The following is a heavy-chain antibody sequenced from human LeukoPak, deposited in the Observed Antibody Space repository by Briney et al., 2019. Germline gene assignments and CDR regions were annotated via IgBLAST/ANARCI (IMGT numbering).Heavy chain of an antibody. J-gene: IGHJ3*02. CDR3: ARGSPHSSGYYYGAFDI. Sequence: PGRSLRLSCAASGVTFSSYGMHWVRQAPGKGLEWVAVIWYDGSNKYYADSVKGRFTISRDISKNTLYLQMNTLRAEDTAVYYCARGSPHSSGYYYGAFDIWGQGTMVTVSS. V-gene: IGHV3-33*01. CDR1: GVTFSSYG. D-gene: IGHD3-22*01. CDR2: IWYDGSNK.